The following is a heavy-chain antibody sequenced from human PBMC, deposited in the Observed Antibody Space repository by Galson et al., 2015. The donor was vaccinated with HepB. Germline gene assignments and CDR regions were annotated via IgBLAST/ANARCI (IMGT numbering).Heavy chain of an antibody. CDR1: GFTFSSYA. CDR2: ISYDGSNK. V-gene: IGHV3-30-3*01. J-gene: IGHJ4*02. Sequence: SLRLSCAASGFTFSSYAMHWVRQAPGKGLEWVAVISYDGSNKYYADSVKGRFTISRDNSKNTLYLQMNSLRAEDTAVYYCARGRGDYWGQGTLVTVSS. CDR3: ARGRGDY.